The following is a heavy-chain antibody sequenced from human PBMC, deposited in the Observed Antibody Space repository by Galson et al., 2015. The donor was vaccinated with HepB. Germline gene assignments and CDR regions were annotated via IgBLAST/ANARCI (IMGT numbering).Heavy chain of an antibody. CDR1: GLSFTKAW. J-gene: IGHJ3*02. CDR3: TTGSLDDLPWIGAFDN. D-gene: IGHD1-1*01. V-gene: IGHV3-15*01. CDR2: IKSETDGGTA. Sequence: SLRLSCAASGLSFTKAWMSWVRQAPGKGPEWDGRIKSETDGGTADNAAPVKGRFTISRDDSKTTLYLQMNSLKTEDTAVYYCTTGSLDDLPWIGAFDNWGQWTVFTVSS.